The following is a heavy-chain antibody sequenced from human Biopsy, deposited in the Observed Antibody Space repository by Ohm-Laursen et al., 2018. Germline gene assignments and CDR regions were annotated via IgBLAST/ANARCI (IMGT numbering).Heavy chain of an antibody. Sequence: GASVKVSCKTSGYSFTSYYMHWVRQAPGQGLKWMGWISPKSGNTNYAHKFQGNITMTRDTSMSTAYMEMGRLRCGDTAVYYCALQSVAQMKNFDYWGQGTLVTVSS. CDR1: GYSFTSYY. CDR2: ISPKSGNT. D-gene: IGHD6-19*01. V-gene: IGHV1-2*02. CDR3: ALQSVAQMKNFDY. J-gene: IGHJ4*02.